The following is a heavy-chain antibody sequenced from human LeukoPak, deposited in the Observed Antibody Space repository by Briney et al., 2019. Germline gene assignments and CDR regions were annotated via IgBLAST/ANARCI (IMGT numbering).Heavy chain of an antibody. J-gene: IGHJ4*02. V-gene: IGHV3-30*02. CDR3: AKDRWLQGYFDY. D-gene: IGHD5-24*01. CDR1: GFIFSNYG. Sequence: PGGSLRLSCTTSGFIFSNYGMHWVGQAPGKGLEWVAFIRHDGSNKYYADSVKGRCTISRDNSKKTVYLQMNSLRTEDTAVYYCAKDRWLQGYFDYWGQGTLVTVSS. CDR2: IRHDGSNK.